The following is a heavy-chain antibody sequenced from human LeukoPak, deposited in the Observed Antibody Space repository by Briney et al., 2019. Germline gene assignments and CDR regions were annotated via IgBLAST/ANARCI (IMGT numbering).Heavy chain of an antibody. V-gene: IGHV1-8*01. CDR2: MSPKSGNT. Sequence: ASVKVSCKASGYTFTNYDINWVRQAPGQGLEWMGWMSPKSGNTGYAQKFQGRVTMTSDTSIRIAYMELSSLTSEDTAVYYCARTPPKGDIDNWGQGALVTVSS. J-gene: IGHJ4*02. D-gene: IGHD2-21*02. CDR1: GYTFTNYD. CDR3: ARTPPKGDIDN.